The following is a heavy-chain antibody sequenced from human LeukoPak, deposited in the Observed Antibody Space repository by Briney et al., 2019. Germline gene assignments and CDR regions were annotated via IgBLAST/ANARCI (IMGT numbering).Heavy chain of an antibody. CDR3: ARARNWNDVGDY. J-gene: IGHJ4*02. CDR1: GGTFSSYA. D-gene: IGHD1-1*01. CDR2: IIPIFGTA. V-gene: IGHV1-69*05. Sequence: SVKVSCKASGGTFSSYAISWVRQAPGQGLEWMGRIIPIFGTANYAQKFQGRVTITTDESTSTAYMELSSLRSEDTAVYYCARARNWNDVGDYWGQGTLVTVSS.